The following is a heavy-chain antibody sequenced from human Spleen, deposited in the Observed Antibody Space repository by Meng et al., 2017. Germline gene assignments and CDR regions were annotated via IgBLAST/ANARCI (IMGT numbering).Heavy chain of an antibody. V-gene: IGHV4-59*01. CDR2: IYYTGTS. CDR3: ARGHGGNSDHFDN. CDR1: GASIRSYY. J-gene: IGHJ4*02. Sequence: ESLKISCTVSGASIRSYYWSWIRQPPGKGLEWIGYIYYTGTSNYNPSLKSRVTMSVDMSKNQFSLNLSSVTAADTAIYYCARGHGGNSDHFDNWGQGTLVTVSS. D-gene: IGHD4-23*01.